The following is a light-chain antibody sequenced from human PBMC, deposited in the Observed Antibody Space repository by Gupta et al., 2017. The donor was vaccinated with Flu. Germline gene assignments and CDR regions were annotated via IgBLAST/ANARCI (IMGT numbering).Light chain of an antibody. V-gene: IGLV1-51*01. CDR2: DNN. J-gene: IGLJ2*01. CDR1: SSNIGNNY. Sequence: QPVFTQPPSVSPAPGQKVTISCSGSSSNIGNNYVSWYQQLPGTAPKLLIYDNNKRPSGIPDRFSGSKSGTSATLDITGLQTGDEADYYCGTWDSSLSGVVFGGGTKLTVL. CDR3: GTWDSSLSGVV.